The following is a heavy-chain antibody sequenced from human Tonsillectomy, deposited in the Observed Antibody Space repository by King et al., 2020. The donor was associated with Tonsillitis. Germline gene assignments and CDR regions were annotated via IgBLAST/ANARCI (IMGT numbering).Heavy chain of an antibody. CDR2: IKTKNDGGTT. V-gene: IGHV3-15*07. Sequence: EVQLVESGGGLVKPGGSLRLSCAASGFTFTNAWMNWVRQAPGKGLEWVARIKTKNDGGTTDYAEPMKGRFSISRDDSKNTLYLEMSSLKIEDTGVYYCTTRPWFDYWGQGTLVTVSS. CDR3: TTRPWFDY. J-gene: IGHJ4*02. CDR1: GFTFTNAW.